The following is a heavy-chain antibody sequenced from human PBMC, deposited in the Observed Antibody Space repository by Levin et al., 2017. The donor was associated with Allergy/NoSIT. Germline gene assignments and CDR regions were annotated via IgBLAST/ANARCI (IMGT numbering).Heavy chain of an antibody. CDR3: ARDPTYYYDSSGSPNDAFDI. CDR1: GFTFSSYG. J-gene: IGHJ3*02. Sequence: LSLTCAASGFTFSSYGMHWVRQAPGKGLEWVAVIWYDGSNKYYADSVKGRFTISRDNSKNTLYLQMNSLRAEDTAVYYCARDPTYYYDSSGSPNDAFDIWGQGTMVTVSS. V-gene: IGHV3-33*01. D-gene: IGHD3-22*01. CDR2: IWYDGSNK.